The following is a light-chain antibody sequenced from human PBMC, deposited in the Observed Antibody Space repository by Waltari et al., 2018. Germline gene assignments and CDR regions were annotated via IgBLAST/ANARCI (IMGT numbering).Light chain of an antibody. CDR1: QSLVHSDGNTY. CDR2: KVS. CDR3: MQSIHWPWT. J-gene: IGKJ1*01. Sequence: DVVMTQSPLSLPVTLGQPASISCKSSQSLVHSDGNTYLNWVHQRPGQSPRRLIYKVSSRDAGVPDRFSGSGSGTDFTLKISRVEAEDVGVYYCMQSIHWPWTFGQGTKVEIK. V-gene: IGKV2-30*02.